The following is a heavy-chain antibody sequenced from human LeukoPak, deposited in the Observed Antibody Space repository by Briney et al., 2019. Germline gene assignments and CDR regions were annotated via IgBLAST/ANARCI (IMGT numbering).Heavy chain of an antibody. D-gene: IGHD2-2*01. CDR1: GGSISSYY. CDR3: AREVVSRVPTYYYYGMDV. J-gene: IGHJ6*02. CDR2: IYTSGST. Sequence: SETLSLTCTVSGGSISSYYWSWIRQPAGKGLEWIGRIYTSGSTNYNPSLKSRVTMSVDTSKNQFSLKLSSVTAADTAVYYCAREVVSRVPTYYYYGMDVWGQGTTVTASS. V-gene: IGHV4-4*07.